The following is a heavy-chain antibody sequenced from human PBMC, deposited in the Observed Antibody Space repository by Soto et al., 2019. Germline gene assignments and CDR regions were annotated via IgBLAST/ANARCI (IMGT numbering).Heavy chain of an antibody. CDR3: ARHFLGRIAVAFDY. D-gene: IGHD6-19*01. CDR1: GGSISSSSYY. J-gene: IGHJ4*02. CDR2: IYYSGST. V-gene: IGHV4-39*01. Sequence: PSETLSLTCTVSGGSISSSSYYWGWIRQPPGKGLEWIGSIYYSGSTYYNPSLKSRVTISVDTSKNQFSLKLSSVTAADTAVYYCARHFLGRIAVAFDYWGQGTLVTVSS.